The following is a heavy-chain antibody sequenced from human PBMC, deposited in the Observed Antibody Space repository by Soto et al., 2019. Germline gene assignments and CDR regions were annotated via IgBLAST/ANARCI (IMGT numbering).Heavy chain of an antibody. Sequence: QAQLVESGGGVVQPGRSLRLSCAAPGFIFSSYGGHWVRQAPGKGLEWVAVISYDGNKKYYADPVKGRFTISRDNSKNTLYLQMNSLRAEDTAVYYCARDPPLVGGFDYWGQGNLVTVSS. CDR3: ARDPPLVGGFDY. CDR1: GFIFSSYG. D-gene: IGHD1-26*01. CDR2: ISYDGNKK. J-gene: IGHJ4*02. V-gene: IGHV3-30-3*01.